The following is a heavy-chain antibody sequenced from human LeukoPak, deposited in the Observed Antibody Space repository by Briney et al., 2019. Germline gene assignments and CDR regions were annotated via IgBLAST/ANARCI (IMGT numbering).Heavy chain of an antibody. CDR3: AKDSGSYYTSDY. CDR1: AFTFNNYD. D-gene: IGHD3-10*01. CDR2: IRYDGSNK. J-gene: IGHJ4*02. V-gene: IGHV3-30*02. Sequence: PGGSLRLSCAASAFTFNNYDMHWVRQAPGKGLEWAAFIRYDGSNKYYADFVEGRFTISRDNSKNTLYLLMNSLRAEDTAVYYCAKDSGSYYTSDYWGQGTLVTVSS.